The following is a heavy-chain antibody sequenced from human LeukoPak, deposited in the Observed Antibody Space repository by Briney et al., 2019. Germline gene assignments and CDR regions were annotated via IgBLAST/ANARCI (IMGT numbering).Heavy chain of an antibody. CDR3: ARDQGGFDY. Sequence: ASVKVSCKASGYTFTGNYLHWVRQAPGQGLEWMGWIFPNSGVTNYAQKFQGRVTMTRDTSITTVYMELTRLSSDDTAVYYCARDQGGFDYWGQGTLVTVSS. V-gene: IGHV1-2*02. CDR2: IFPNSGVT. D-gene: IGHD2-15*01. J-gene: IGHJ4*02. CDR1: GYTFTGNY.